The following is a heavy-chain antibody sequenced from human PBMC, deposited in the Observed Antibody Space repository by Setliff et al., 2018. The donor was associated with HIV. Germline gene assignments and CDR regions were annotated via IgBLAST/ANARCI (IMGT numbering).Heavy chain of an antibody. D-gene: IGHD3-22*01. J-gene: IGHJ3*02. Sequence: SETLSLTCAVYGGSFSGYYWSWIRQPPGKGLEWIGSIYYSGSTYYNPSLKSRVTISVDTSKNQFSLKLSSVTAADTALYYCARGYYDSSGYYVRHYAFDIWGQGTMVTVSS. CDR1: GGSFSGYY. V-gene: IGHV4-34*01. CDR2: IYYSGST. CDR3: ARGYYDSSGYYVRHYAFDI.